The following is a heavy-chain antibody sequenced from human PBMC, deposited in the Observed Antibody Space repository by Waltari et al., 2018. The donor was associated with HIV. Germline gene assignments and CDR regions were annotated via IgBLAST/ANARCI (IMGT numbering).Heavy chain of an antibody. CDR3: ASGGGYSFHFDY. D-gene: IGHD5-18*01. CDR1: GGSISTYNW. J-gene: IGHJ4*02. V-gene: IGHV4-4*02. CDR2: IYHAGST. Sequence: QVQLQESGPGLVEPSETLSLTCAVSGGSISTYNWWSWVRQPPGKGLEWIGEIYHAGSTNYNRSLKSRVTISVDKSKNQFSLKLSSVTAADTAVYYCASGGGYSFHFDYWGQGTLVTVSS.